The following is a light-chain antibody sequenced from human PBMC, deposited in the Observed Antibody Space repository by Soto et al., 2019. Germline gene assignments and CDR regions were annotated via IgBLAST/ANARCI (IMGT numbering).Light chain of an antibody. CDR3: QHYNSYSEA. CDR2: KAS. Sequence: DIQMTQSPSTLSGSVGDRVTITCRASQTISSWLAWYQQKPGKAPKLLIYKASTLKRGVPSRFSGSGSGTDFTLTISSLQPDDFATYYCQHYNSYSEAFGQGTKVELK. CDR1: QTISSW. J-gene: IGKJ1*01. V-gene: IGKV1-5*03.